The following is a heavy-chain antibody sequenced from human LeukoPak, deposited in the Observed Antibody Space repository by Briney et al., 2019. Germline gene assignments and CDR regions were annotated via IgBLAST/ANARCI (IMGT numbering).Heavy chain of an antibody. V-gene: IGHV3-30*18. D-gene: IGHD2-21*02. CDR3: AKDTAILGDYFDY. J-gene: IGHJ4*02. CDR2: ISYDGSNE. Sequence: GGSLRLSCAASGFTLSSYGMHWVRQAPGKGLDWVAVISYDGSNEYYADSVKGRFTISRDNSKNTLYLQMNSLRADDTAVYYCAKDTAILGDYFDYWGQGTLVTVSS. CDR1: GFTLSSYG.